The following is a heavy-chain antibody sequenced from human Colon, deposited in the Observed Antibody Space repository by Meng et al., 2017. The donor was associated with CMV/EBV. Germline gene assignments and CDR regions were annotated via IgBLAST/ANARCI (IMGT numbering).Heavy chain of an antibody. Sequence: SETLSLTCSVSGGSISSSTYYWGWIRQPPEKGLEWIGNIDYTGTTKYNPSLESRVTLSGDASQNQFSLKLRSVTAADTAVYYCARNIAAASNWFDSWGQGTLVTVSS. J-gene: IGHJ5*01. CDR2: IDYTGTT. D-gene: IGHD6-25*01. CDR3: ARNIAAASNWFDS. V-gene: IGHV4-39*07. CDR1: GGSISSSTYY.